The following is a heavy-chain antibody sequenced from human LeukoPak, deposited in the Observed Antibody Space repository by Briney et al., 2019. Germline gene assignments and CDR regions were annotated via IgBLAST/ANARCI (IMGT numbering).Heavy chain of an antibody. J-gene: IGHJ4*02. Sequence: GGSLRLSCAVSGFNVRSNYMTWVRQAPGKGLEWVSVLHSGGDTYYADSVRGRFTISRDNSENMLFLQMNGLRADDSAIYYCARGKVYYYYDYWGQGTLVTVSS. CDR3: ARGKVYYYYDY. D-gene: IGHD5/OR15-5a*01. V-gene: IGHV3-53*01. CDR1: GFNVRSNY. CDR2: LHSGGDT.